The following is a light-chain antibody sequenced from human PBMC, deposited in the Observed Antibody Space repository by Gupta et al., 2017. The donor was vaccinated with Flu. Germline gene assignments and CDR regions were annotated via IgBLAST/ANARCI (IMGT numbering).Light chain of an antibody. V-gene: IGLV1-44*01. CDR3: AAWDDSLNGYV. CDR1: SSNVGSQT. CDR2: SSD. J-gene: IGLJ1*01. Sequence: QSVLTPPPSASGTPGQRVSISCSGISSNVGSQTVNWYQQPPGTAPKLLIYSSDQRPSGVPDRFSGSKSGTSASLAIGGLQSEDEADYYCAAWDDSLNGYVFGSGTKVTVL.